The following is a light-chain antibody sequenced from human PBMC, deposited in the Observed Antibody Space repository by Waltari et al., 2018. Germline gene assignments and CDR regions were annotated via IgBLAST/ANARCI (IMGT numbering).Light chain of an antibody. CDR2: NAS. CDR3: QVRTSWLWT. V-gene: IGKV3-15*01. Sequence: EIVVTQSPATLSLSPGERATLSCRASQIVTNNFAWFQQRPGQAPRLLIYNASTRATDIPARFSGSGSGTEFTLTINSLQSEDLAIYYCQVRTSWLWTFGQGTKV. J-gene: IGKJ1*01. CDR1: QIVTNN.